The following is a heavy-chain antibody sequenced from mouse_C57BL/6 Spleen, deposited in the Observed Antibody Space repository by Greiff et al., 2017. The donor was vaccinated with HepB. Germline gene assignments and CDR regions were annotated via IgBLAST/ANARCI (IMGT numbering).Heavy chain of an antibody. CDR1: GYTFTSYW. CDR3: ARREGNWYFDV. J-gene: IGHJ1*03. V-gene: IGHV1-69*01. Sequence: QVQLQQPGAELVMPGASVKLSCKASGYTFTSYWKHWVKQRPGQGLEWIGEIDPSDSYTNYNQKFKGKSTLTVDKSSSTAYMQLSSLTSEDSAVYYCARREGNWYFDVWGTGTTVTVSS. CDR2: IDPSDSYT.